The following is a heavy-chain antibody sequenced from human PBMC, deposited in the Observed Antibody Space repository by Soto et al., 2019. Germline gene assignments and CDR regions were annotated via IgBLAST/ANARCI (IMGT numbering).Heavy chain of an antibody. Sequence: EVRLLESGGGLVKPGGSLRLSCATSGLTFSNYAMSWVLQAPGGGLEWVSSMSGSSSTTYYADSVRGRFTISRDRSKNTLYLQMSSLRAEDTALYYCAKNQERELPRVIDFWGQGTLVTVS. CDR2: MSGSSSTT. J-gene: IGHJ4*02. CDR3: AKNQERELPRVIDF. CDR1: GLTFSNYA. V-gene: IGHV3-23*01. D-gene: IGHD3-16*02.